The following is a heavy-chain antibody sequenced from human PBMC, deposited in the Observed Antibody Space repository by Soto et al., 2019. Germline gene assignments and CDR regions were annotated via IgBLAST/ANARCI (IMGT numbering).Heavy chain of an antibody. V-gene: IGHV4-34*01. CDR1: GGSFSGYY. Sequence: SETLSLTCAVFGGSFSGYYWSWIRQPPGKGLEWIGEINHSGSTNYNPSLKSRVTISVDTSKNQFSLKLSSVTAADTAVYYCARVSGIYYYGMDVWCQGNTVTVSS. CDR2: INHSGST. CDR3: ARVSGIYYYGMDV. D-gene: IGHD3-10*01. J-gene: IGHJ6*02.